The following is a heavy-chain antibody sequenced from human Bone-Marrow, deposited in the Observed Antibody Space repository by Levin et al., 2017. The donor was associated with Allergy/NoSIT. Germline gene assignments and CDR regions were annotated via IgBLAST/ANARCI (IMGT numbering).Heavy chain of an antibody. CDR2: ISSSSSSI. Sequence: GGSLRLSCAASGFTFSTYSMNWVRQAPGKGLEWVSSISSSSSSIYYADSVKDRFTISRDDAKTSLYLQVNSLRVEDTAVYYCARDDPHTNWGQGTLVTVSS. D-gene: IGHD1-1*01. J-gene: IGHJ4*02. CDR3: ARDDPHTN. V-gene: IGHV3-21*01. CDR1: GFTFSTYS.